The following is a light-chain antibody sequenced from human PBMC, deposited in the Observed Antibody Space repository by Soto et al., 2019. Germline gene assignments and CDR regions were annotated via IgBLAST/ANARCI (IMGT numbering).Light chain of an antibody. CDR2: SAS. V-gene: IGKV1D-16*01. J-gene: IGKJ1*01. CDR3: QQYNGYRTWT. CDR1: QGITSW. Sequence: DIQMTQSPSYVPASVGDRVTITCRASQGITSWLAWYQQKPGKAPKLLIYSASSLQSGVPSRFSGSGSGTYFTLTISSLQPDDFATYYCQQYNGYRTWTFGQGTKVDIK.